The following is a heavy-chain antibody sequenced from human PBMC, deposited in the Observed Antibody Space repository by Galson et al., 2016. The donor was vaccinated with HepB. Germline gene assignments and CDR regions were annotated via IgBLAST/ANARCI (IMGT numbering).Heavy chain of an antibody. CDR3: AREGGSAVRYGMDV. J-gene: IGHJ6*02. D-gene: IGHD6-13*01. Sequence: LEWIGEINHSGSTNYNASLKSRVSISVDTSKNQFAPKLRSVTAADTGVYYCAREGGSAVRYGMDVWSQGTTVTVSS. V-gene: IGHV4-34*01. CDR2: INHSGST.